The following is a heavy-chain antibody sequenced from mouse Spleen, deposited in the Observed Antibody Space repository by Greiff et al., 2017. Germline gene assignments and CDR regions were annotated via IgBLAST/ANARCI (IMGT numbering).Heavy chain of an antibody. CDR2: ISSGGST. J-gene: IGHJ3*01. CDR3: ARGSVLAWFAY. D-gene: IGHD6-1*01. Sequence: EVQLVESGGGLVKPGGSLKLSCAASGFTFSSYAMSWVRQTPEKRLEWVASISSGGSTYYPDSVKGRFTISRDNARNILYLQMSSLRSEDTAMYYCARGSVLAWFAYWGQGTLVTVSA. CDR1: GFTFSSYA. V-gene: IGHV5-6-5*01.